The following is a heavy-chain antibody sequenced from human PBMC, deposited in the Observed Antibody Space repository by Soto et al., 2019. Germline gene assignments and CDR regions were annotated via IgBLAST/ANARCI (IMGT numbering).Heavy chain of an antibody. CDR2: IVPMFGTA. D-gene: IGHD3-3*01. CDR1: GGTFGNTA. J-gene: IGHJ5*02. V-gene: IGHV1-69*12. Sequence: QVQLVQSGAEVKEPGSSVNVSCKTSGGTFGNTAVTWVRQAPGQGLEWIGGIVPMFGTANYAQKFQGRVTITADESTSXAYMELSSLRSDDTAVYYCARDGDPGYSFWSGPLGGGRFDPWGQGTLVTVSS. CDR3: ARDGDPGYSFWSGPLGGGRFDP.